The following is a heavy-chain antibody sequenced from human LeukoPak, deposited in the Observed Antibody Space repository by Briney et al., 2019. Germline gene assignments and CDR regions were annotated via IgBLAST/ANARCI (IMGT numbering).Heavy chain of an antibody. Sequence: GGPLRLSCAASGFTFSSYSMNWVRQAPGKGLEWVSSISSSSSYIYYADSVKGRFTISRDNAKNSLYLQMNSLRAEDTAVYYCAREKVDGSGWYVDIDYWGQGTLVTVSS. CDR3: AREKVDGSGWYVDIDY. V-gene: IGHV3-21*01. D-gene: IGHD6-19*01. CDR2: ISSSSSYI. J-gene: IGHJ4*02. CDR1: GFTFSSYS.